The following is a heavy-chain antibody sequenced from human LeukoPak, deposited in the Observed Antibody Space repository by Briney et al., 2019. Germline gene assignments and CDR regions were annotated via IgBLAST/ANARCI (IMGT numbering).Heavy chain of an antibody. V-gene: IGHV5-10-1*01. J-gene: IGHJ1*01. CDR2: IDPSDSYT. Sequence: GESLKISCKGSGYSFPAYWIGWVRQMPGKGLEWMGRIDPSDSYTNYSPSFQGHVTISADKSISTAYLQWSSLKASDTAMYYCAGAGIAVAGNAEYFQHWGQGTLVTVSS. CDR1: GYSFPAYW. D-gene: IGHD6-19*01. CDR3: AGAGIAVAGNAEYFQH.